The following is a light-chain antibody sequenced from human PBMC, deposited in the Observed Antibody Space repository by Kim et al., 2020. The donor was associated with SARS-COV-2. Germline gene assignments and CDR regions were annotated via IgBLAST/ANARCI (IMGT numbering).Light chain of an antibody. CDR3: NSRAISGDHWV. V-gene: IGLV3-19*01. J-gene: IGLJ3*02. CDR2: SKN. CDR1: SLRSYY. Sequence: SSELTQDPAVSVALGQTARITCQGHSLRSYYVSWYHQKPGQATLLVFYSKNDRPSGIPDRFSGSSSGDTASLTISGAQAEDEGDYYCNSRAISGDHWVFG.